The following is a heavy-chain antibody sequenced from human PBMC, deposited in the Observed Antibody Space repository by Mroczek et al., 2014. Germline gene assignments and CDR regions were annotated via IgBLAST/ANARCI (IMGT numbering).Heavy chain of an antibody. CDR2: ISAYNGNT. CDR3: ARVVGSSWYSGRVLYFDY. D-gene: IGHD6-13*01. Sequence: QLVESGAEVKKPGASVKVSCKASGYTFTSYGISWVRQAPGQGLEWMGWISAYNGNTNYAQKLQGRVTMTTDTSTSTAYMELRSLRSDDTAVYYCARVVGSSWYSGRVLYFDYWGQGTLVTVSS. V-gene: IGHV1-18*01. CDR1: GYTFTSYG. J-gene: IGHJ4*02.